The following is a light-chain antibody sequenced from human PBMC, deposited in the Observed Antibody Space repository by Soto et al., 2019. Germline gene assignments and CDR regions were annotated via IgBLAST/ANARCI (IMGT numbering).Light chain of an antibody. J-gene: IGKJ5*01. CDR1: QSVGSS. CDR3: QQYGSSPIT. V-gene: IGKV3-20*01. Sequence: EIVLTQSPATLALSPGERATLSCRTSQSVGSSLAWYQQKPGQAPRLLIYDASSRATGIPDRFSGSGSGTDFTLTISRLEPEDFAVYYCQQYGSSPITFGQGTRLEI. CDR2: DAS.